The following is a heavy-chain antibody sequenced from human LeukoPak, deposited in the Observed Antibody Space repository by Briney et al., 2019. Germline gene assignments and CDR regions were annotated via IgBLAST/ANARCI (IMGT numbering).Heavy chain of an antibody. Sequence: GGSLRLSCAASGFTFTSYSMNWVRQAPGKGLEWVSVITGSGGNTYYADSVKGRFTISKDNSKNTVYLQMSSLRVDDTAVYYCAKAASSSWPSYYYGMDVWGQGTTVTVSS. D-gene: IGHD6-13*01. J-gene: IGHJ6*02. CDR2: ITGSGGNT. V-gene: IGHV3-23*01. CDR1: GFTFTSYS. CDR3: AKAASSSWPSYYYGMDV.